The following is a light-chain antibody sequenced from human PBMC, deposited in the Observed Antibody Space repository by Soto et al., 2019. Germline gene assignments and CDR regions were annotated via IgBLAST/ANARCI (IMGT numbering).Light chain of an antibody. Sequence: DIVLTQSPATLSLFPGDRVTLSCRASQYINTRLAWYQHRPGQAPRLLIYQTSIRAAGIPARFSASGSGTDFTLTISDVQPEDFALYYCHQRQSWPRTFGQGTKVDI. CDR1: QYINTR. CDR3: HQRQSWPRT. CDR2: QTS. J-gene: IGKJ1*01. V-gene: IGKV3-11*01.